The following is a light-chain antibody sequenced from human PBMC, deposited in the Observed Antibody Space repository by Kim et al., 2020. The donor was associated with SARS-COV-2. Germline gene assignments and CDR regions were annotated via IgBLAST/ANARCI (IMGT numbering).Light chain of an antibody. CDR1: QNIRSY. V-gene: IGKV1-39*01. CDR3: QQSYSAPRT. Sequence: ASVGDRVTITCRASQNIRSYLNWYQQKPGKAPNLLIYAASSLQSGVPSRFSGSGSGTDFTLIISSLQPEDFASYYCQQSYSAPRTFGQGTKVDIK. J-gene: IGKJ1*01. CDR2: AAS.